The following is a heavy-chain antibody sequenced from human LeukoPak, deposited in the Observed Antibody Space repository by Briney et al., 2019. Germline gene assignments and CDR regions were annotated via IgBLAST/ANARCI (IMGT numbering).Heavy chain of an antibody. V-gene: IGHV4-59*08. CDR3: ASHYYDSSGYSPLGY. CDR2: IYYSGST. Sequence: SETLSLTCTVSGGSISSYYWSWIRQPPGKGLEGIGYIYYSGSTNYNPSLKSRVTISVDTSKNQFSLKLSSVTAADTAVYYCASHYYDSSGYSPLGYWGQGTLVTVSP. CDR1: GGSISSYY. D-gene: IGHD3-22*01. J-gene: IGHJ4*02.